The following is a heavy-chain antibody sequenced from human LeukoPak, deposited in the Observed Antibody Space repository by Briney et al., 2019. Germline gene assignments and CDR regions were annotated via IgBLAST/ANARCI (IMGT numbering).Heavy chain of an antibody. CDR3: ARGGGYSYGYGDYFDY. D-gene: IGHD5-18*01. Sequence: GGSLRLSCEASGFTFSSYGMHWVRQAPAKGLEWVAVIWYDGSNKYYADSVKGRFTISRDNSKNTLYLQMNSMRAEDTAVYYCARGGGYSYGYGDYFDYWGQGTLVTVSS. CDR2: IWYDGSNK. V-gene: IGHV3-33*01. J-gene: IGHJ4*02. CDR1: GFTFSSYG.